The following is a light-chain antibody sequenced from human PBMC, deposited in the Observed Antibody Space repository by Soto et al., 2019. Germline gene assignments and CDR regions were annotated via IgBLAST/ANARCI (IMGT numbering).Light chain of an antibody. CDR2: DVS. Sequence: QSALTQPRSVSGSPGQSVTISCTGTSSDVGGYNYVSWYQQHPGKAPKLMIYDVSKRPSGVHDRFSGSKSGNTASLTISGLQAEDEADYYCCSYAGSYTLWVFGGGTKVTVL. CDR1: SSDVGGYNY. V-gene: IGLV2-11*01. J-gene: IGLJ3*02. CDR3: CSYAGSYTLWV.